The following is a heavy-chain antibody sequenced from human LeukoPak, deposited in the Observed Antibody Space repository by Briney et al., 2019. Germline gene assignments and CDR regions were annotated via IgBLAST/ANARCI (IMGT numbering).Heavy chain of an antibody. CDR1: GFSFNNYG. Sequence: GGSLRLSCAASGFSFNNYGMHWVRQAPGKGLEWVAVMWYDGSNKYYADSVKGRFTISRDNSKKTLYLQMNSLRAEDTAVYYCAKGVPAVSGGGHYYYYYGMDVWGQGTTVTVSS. CDR2: MWYDGSNK. V-gene: IGHV3-30*02. D-gene: IGHD2-2*01. J-gene: IGHJ6*02. CDR3: AKGVPAVSGGGHYYYYYGMDV.